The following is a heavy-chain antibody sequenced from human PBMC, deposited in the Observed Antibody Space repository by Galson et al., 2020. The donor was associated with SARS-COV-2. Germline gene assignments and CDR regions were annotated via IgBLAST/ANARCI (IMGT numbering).Heavy chain of an antibody. V-gene: IGHV1-2*02. CDR3: ARVGQLAPYYYYYGMDV. CDR2: INPNRGGT. Sequence: ASLKVSCKASGYTFTGYYMHWVRQAPGQGPEWMGWINPNRGGTNYAQKFQGRVTMTRDTSISTAYMELSRLRSDDTAVYYCARVGQLAPYYYYYGMDVWGQGTTVTVSS. J-gene: IGHJ6*02. D-gene: IGHD6-13*01. CDR1: GYTFTGYY.